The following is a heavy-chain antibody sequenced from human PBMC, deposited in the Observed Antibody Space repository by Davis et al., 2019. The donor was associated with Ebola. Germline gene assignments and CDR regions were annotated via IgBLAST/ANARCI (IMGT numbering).Heavy chain of an antibody. CDR1: GGSISSYY. D-gene: IGHD6-13*01. Sequence: MPSETLSLTCTVSGGSISSYYWSWIRQPPGKGLEWIGYIYYRGNTNYNPSLKSRVTISVDTSKKQFSLKLTSVTAADTAVYYCARRLAAPGYYYGLDVWGQGTTVTVSS. V-gene: IGHV4-59*08. J-gene: IGHJ6*02. CDR2: IYYRGNT. CDR3: ARRLAAPGYYYGLDV.